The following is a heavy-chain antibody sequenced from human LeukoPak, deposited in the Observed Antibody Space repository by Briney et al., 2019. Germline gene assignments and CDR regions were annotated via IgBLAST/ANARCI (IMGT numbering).Heavy chain of an antibody. V-gene: IGHV1-69*05. D-gene: IGHD6-19*01. Sequence: ALVKVSCKASGGTFSSYAISWVRQAPGQGLEWMGGIIPIFGTANYAQKFQGRVTITTDESTSTAYMELSSLRSEDTAVYYCALTGYSSGWYHYFDYWGQGTLVTVSS. CDR3: ALTGYSSGWYHYFDY. CDR1: GGTFSSYA. J-gene: IGHJ4*02. CDR2: IIPIFGTA.